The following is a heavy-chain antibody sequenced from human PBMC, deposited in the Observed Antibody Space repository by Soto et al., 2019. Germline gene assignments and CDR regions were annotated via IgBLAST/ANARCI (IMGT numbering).Heavy chain of an antibody. CDR3: ARDDHIVVVPTSLGAMDV. CDR1: GGSISSNKW. CDR2: IYHSGST. V-gene: IGHV4-4*02. D-gene: IGHD2-2*01. J-gene: IGHJ6*02. Sequence: QVQLQESGPGLVKPSETLSLTCAVYGGSISSNKWWSWVRQPPGKGREWIGEIYHSGSTNYNPSLKSRVTISLDKSKNQFSLKLTSVTAADSAVYYCARDDHIVVVPTSLGAMDVWGQGTTVTVSS.